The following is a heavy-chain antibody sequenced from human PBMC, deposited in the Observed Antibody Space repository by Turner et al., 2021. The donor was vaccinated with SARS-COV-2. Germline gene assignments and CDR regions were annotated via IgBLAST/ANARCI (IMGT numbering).Heavy chain of an antibody. V-gene: IGHV3-74*01. Sequence: EVQLVESGGGLVQPGGSLRLSCAASGVTFSSYWMHWVRQAPGKGLVWVSRINSDGGSTSYADSVKGRFTISRDNAKNTLYLQMNSLRAEDTAVYYCARVGIAAAGSTFYYYYYGMDVWGQGTTVTVSS. J-gene: IGHJ6*02. CDR1: GVTFSSYW. D-gene: IGHD6-13*01. CDR3: ARVGIAAAGSTFYYYYYGMDV. CDR2: INSDGGST.